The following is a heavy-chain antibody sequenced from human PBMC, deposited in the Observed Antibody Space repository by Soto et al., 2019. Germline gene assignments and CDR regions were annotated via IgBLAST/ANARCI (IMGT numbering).Heavy chain of an antibody. CDR2: ISGSGSNP. D-gene: IGHD4-17*01. Sequence: EVQVLESGGGLVQPGGSLRLSCAASGFTFSSDAMSWVRQYPGQGLEWVSAISGSGSNPYYADSVKGRFTISRDNSKNTLYLQINSLRAEDTALYYCAKTASMTIRDGFDHWGQGTLVTVSS. CDR3: AKTASMTIRDGFDH. V-gene: IGHV3-23*01. CDR1: GFTFSSDA. J-gene: IGHJ4*02.